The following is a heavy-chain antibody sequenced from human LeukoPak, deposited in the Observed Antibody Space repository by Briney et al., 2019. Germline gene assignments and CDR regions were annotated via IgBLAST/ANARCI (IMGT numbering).Heavy chain of an antibody. J-gene: IGHJ3*02. CDR1: GGSISSGDYY. CDR2: IYYSGST. CDR3: ARAITMVRGDYDAFDI. V-gene: IGHV4-61*08. D-gene: IGHD3-10*01. Sequence: SETLSLTCTVSGGSISSGDYYWSWIRQPPGKGLEWIGYIYYSGSTNYNPSLKSRVTMSLDTSKNQFSLKLSSVTAADTAVYYCARAITMVRGDYDAFDIWGQGTMVTVSS.